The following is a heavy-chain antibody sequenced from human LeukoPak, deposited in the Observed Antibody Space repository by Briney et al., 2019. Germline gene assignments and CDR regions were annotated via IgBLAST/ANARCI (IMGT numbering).Heavy chain of an antibody. CDR3: ARGHSALRITMVRGVWYNY. Sequence: SETLSLTCAVYGGSFSGYYWSWIRQPPGKGLEWFGEINHSGSTNYNPSLKSRVTISVDTSKNQFSLKLSSVTAADTAVYYCARGHSALRITMVRGVWYNYWGQGTLVTVSS. CDR1: GGSFSGYY. CDR2: INHSGST. V-gene: IGHV4-34*01. D-gene: IGHD3-10*01. J-gene: IGHJ4*02.